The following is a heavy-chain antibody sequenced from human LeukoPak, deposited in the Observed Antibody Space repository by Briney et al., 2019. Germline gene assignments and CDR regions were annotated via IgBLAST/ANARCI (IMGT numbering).Heavy chain of an antibody. Sequence: GGSLRLSCAASGFTFSSDWMSWVRPALGTGLEWVANIKQDGSEKYYVDSVKGRFTISRDNAKNSLYLQMNSLRAEDTAVYYCARDGIAAAVAVNSSWGQGTLVTVSS. D-gene: IGHD6-13*01. CDR2: IKQDGSEK. J-gene: IGHJ4*02. V-gene: IGHV3-7*01. CDR3: ARDGIAAAVAVNSS. CDR1: GFTFSSDW.